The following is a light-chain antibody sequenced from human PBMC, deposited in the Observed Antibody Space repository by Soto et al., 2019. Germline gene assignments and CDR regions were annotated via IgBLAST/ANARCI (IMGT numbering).Light chain of an antibody. CDR1: QNINTY. CDR2: AAS. J-gene: IGKJ2*01. Sequence: DIQMTQSPSSLSASVGDSVTITCRASQNINTYLSWYQHKPGKAPKLLIYAASKLQSGVPSSFSGSRSGTEFTLTISRLYPEDFATYYCQQSYSMPQTFGQGTKLEIK. CDR3: QQSYSMPQT. V-gene: IGKV1-39*01.